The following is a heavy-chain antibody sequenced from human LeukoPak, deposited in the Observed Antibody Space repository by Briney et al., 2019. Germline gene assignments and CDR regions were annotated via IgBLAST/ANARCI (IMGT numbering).Heavy chain of an antibody. CDR1: GFTFSSYD. V-gene: IGHV3-13*01. D-gene: IGHD3-3*01. CDR3: ARGNYDFWSGYFVGSY. CDR2: IGTAGDT. J-gene: IGHJ4*02. Sequence: PGGSLRLSCAASGFTFSSYDMHWVRQATGKGLEWVSAIGTAGDTYYPGSVKGRFTISRENAKNSLYLQMNSLRAGDTAVYYCARGNYDFWSGYFVGSYWGQGTLVTVSS.